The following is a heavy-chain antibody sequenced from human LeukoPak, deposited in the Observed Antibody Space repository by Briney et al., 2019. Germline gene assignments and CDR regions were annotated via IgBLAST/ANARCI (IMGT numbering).Heavy chain of an antibody. D-gene: IGHD3-3*01. CDR1: GYTFTSYG. CDR2: ISAYNGNT. CDR3: ARDPPLYDFWSGYLRSCYMDV. J-gene: IGHJ6*03. V-gene: IGHV1-18*01. Sequence: GASVKVSCKASGYTFTSYGISWVRQAPGQGLEWMGWISAYNGNTNYAQKLQGRVTMTTDTSTSTAYMELRSLRSDDTAMYYCARDPPLYDFWSGYLRSCYMDVWGKGTTVTVSS.